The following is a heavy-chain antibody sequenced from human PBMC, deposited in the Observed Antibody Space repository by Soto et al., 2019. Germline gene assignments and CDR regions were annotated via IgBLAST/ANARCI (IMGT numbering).Heavy chain of an antibody. Sequence: QVHLVQSGAEVKKPGASVKVSCKVSGNSLTELSMHWVRQAPGKGLEWMGGFDPEDGETVYAQKFQGRVTMTEDTPTDTAYMELTSLKSQDTAVYYCTTETGYCSSTICYTRGWFDPWGQGTLDTVSS. CDR2: FDPEDGET. D-gene: IGHD2-2*02. J-gene: IGHJ5*02. CDR3: TTETGYCSSTICYTRGWFDP. V-gene: IGHV1-24*01. CDR1: GNSLTELS.